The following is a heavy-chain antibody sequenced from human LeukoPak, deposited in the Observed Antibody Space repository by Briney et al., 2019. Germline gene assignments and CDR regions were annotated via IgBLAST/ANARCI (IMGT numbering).Heavy chain of an antibody. V-gene: IGHV4-39*07. CDR3: AREKASSSSSFDY. D-gene: IGHD6-6*01. CDR2: IYYSGST. Sequence: SETLSLTCTVSGGSISSSSYYWGWIRQPPGTGLEWLGSIYYSGSTYYNPSLKSRVTISVDTSKNQFSLKLSSVTAADTAVYYCAREKASSSSSFDYWGQGTLVTVSS. J-gene: IGHJ4*02. CDR1: GGSISSSSYY.